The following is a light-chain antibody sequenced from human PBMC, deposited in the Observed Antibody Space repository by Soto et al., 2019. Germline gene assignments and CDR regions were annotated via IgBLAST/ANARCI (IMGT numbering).Light chain of an antibody. CDR3: QQYYSYPHT. V-gene: IGKV1-5*01. CDR1: QSISHF. CDR2: DAS. J-gene: IGKJ1*01. Sequence: DIQMTQSPSTLSASVGDRVTITCRASQSISHFLAWYQQKPGKVPKLLIYDASNLGSGVPSRFSGSGSGTDFTLTISCLQSEDFATYYCQQYYSYPHTFGQGTKVDIK.